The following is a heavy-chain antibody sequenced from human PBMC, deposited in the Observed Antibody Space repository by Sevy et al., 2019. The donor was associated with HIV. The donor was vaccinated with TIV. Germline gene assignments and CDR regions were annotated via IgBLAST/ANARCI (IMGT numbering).Heavy chain of an antibody. CDR3: ARRNTSATNWYFDL. CDR2: IYPGDSDT. Sequence: GESLKISCQVSGYSFTDYWIGWVRQMPGKGLEWMGIIYPGDSDTRYSPSFQGQVTISVEKSHSTAYLQWTSLKASDTAIYYCARRNTSATNWYFDLWGRGTLVTVSS. V-gene: IGHV5-51*01. CDR1: GYSFTDYW. J-gene: IGHJ2*01. D-gene: IGHD2-2*02.